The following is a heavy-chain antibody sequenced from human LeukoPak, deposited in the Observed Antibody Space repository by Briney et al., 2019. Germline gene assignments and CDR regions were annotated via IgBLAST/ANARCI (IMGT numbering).Heavy chain of an antibody. CDR3: AKDYAPSGYYLAHFDY. D-gene: IGHD3-22*01. CDR1: GFTVSSNY. CDR2: ITNSESTT. V-gene: IGHV3-11*01. Sequence: GGSLRLSCAASGFTVSSNYMSWIRQAPGKGLEWISYITNSESTTYYADSVKGRFTISRDDANNSLYLQMNSLRAEDTAVYYCAKDYAPSGYYLAHFDYWGQGTLVTVSS. J-gene: IGHJ4*02.